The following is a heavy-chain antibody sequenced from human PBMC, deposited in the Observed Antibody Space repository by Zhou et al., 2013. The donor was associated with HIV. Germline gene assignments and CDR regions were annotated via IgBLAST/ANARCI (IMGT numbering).Heavy chain of an antibody. D-gene: IGHD5-12*01. CDR3: VRGRYDLGH. J-gene: IGHJ4*02. Sequence: QVQLVQSGAEVKKPGASVKVSCKASGYTFTSYGIVWVRQAPGQGLEWMGVIFPMFGTTNYAQKFQGRLTITTDESTSTAYMEVSSLRSEDTAVYYCVRGRYDLGHWGQGTAGHRLL. CDR2: IFPMFGTT. CDR1: GYTFTSYG. V-gene: IGHV1-69*05.